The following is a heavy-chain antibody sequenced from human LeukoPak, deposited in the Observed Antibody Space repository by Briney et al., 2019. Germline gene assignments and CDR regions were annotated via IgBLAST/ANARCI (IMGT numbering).Heavy chain of an antibody. CDR2: ISSNGGST. J-gene: IGHJ3*01. CDR1: GFTFSSYA. CDR3: ARANRPFHTSGWYKDH. V-gene: IGHV3-64D*06. D-gene: IGHD6-19*01. Sequence: GGSLRLSCSASGFTFSSYAMHWVRQAPGKGLEYVSAISSNGGSTYYADSVKGRFTISRDNSKNTLYLQVSSLRAEDTAVYYCARANRPFHTSGWYKDHWGQGTMVTVSS.